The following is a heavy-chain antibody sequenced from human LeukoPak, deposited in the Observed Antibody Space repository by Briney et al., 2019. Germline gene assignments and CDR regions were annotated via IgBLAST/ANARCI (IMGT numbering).Heavy chain of an antibody. V-gene: IGHV4-61*01. Sequence: SETLSLTCTVSGGPVSSGSYYWSWIRQPPGKGLEWIGYIYYSGSTNYNPSLKSRVTISVDTSKNQFSLKLSSVTAADTAVYYCARVATIFGVVIFDYWGQGTLVTVSS. J-gene: IGHJ4*02. CDR3: ARVATIFGVVIFDY. D-gene: IGHD3-3*01. CDR2: IYYSGST. CDR1: GGPVSSGSYY.